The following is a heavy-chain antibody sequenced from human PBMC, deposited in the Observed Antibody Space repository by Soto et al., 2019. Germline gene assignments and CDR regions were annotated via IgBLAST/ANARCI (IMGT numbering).Heavy chain of an antibody. CDR1: GYTFTSFG. J-gene: IGHJ5*02. Sequence: QVQLVQPGAEVKKPGASVKVSCKASGYTFTSFGISWVREAPGQGLEWMGWISAYSGNASYAQNLQDRVTMVRDTSTSTTYMELTSLTYDEAAVYYCARGMMYGSGIGLEAWGQGTLVIVSS. D-gene: IGHD3-10*01. CDR2: ISAYSGNA. V-gene: IGHV1-18*01. CDR3: ARGMMYGSGIGLEA.